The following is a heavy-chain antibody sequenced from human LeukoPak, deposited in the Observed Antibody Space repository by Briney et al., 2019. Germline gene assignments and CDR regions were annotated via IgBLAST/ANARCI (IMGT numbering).Heavy chain of an antibody. CDR2: ISRSATTI. CDR3: ARGGSYSHFDY. J-gene: IGHJ4*02. CDR1: GFIFSDFC. D-gene: IGHD1-26*01. Sequence: GGSLRLSCAASGFIFSDFCMSWIRQAPGKGLEWVSYISRSATTIYYADSVKGRFSISRDNAKNSLYLQMNSLSAEDTAVYYCARGGSYSHFDYWGQGTRVTVSS. V-gene: IGHV3-11*01.